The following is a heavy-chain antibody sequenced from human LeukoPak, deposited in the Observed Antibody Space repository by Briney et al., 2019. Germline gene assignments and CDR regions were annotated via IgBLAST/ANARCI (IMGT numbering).Heavy chain of an antibody. CDR2: ISSSSGYI. Sequence: GGSLRLSCAASGFTFSSYSMNWVRQAPGKGLEWVSSISSSSGYIYYADSVKGRFTISRDNAKNSLYLQMNNLRAEDTAVYYCARDRGRGYSGYDDSFDPWGQGTLVTVSS. V-gene: IGHV3-21*01. J-gene: IGHJ5*02. CDR3: ARDRGRGYSGYDDSFDP. CDR1: GFTFSSYS. D-gene: IGHD5-12*01.